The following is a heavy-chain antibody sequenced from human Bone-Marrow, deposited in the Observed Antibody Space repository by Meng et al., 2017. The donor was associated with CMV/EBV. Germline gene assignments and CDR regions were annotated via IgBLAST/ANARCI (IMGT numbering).Heavy chain of an antibody. D-gene: IGHD4-23*01. J-gene: IGHJ4*02. CDR2: IYDSGST. CDR1: GVSISSSSYY. V-gene: IGHV4-39*07. Sequence: SETLSLTCTVSGVSISSSSYYWDWIRQPPGKGLEWIANIYDSGSTYYNPALKSRVSISVDTSKNQFSLKLSSVTAADTAVYYCASDLVFRLSTLVTYFDYWGQGTLVTVSS. CDR3: ASDLVFRLSTLVTYFDY.